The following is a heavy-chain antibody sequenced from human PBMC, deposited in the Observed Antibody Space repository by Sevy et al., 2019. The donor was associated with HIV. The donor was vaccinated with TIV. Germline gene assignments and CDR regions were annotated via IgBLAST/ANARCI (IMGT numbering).Heavy chain of an antibody. D-gene: IGHD6-6*01. Sequence: ASVKVSCKASGYTFTFYDINWVRQATGQGLEWVGWMNPNSGNTGYAQKFQGIVTMTRNTSISTAYMELSSLRSEDTAVFYCARGASLYSSSIIEYDYWGQGTLVTVSS. CDR2: MNPNSGNT. V-gene: IGHV1-8*01. CDR1: GYTFTFYD. J-gene: IGHJ4*02. CDR3: ARGASLYSSSIIEYDY.